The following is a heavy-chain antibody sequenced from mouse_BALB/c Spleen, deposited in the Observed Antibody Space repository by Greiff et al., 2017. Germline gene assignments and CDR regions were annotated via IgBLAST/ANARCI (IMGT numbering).Heavy chain of an antibody. J-gene: IGHJ3*01. D-gene: IGHD1-1*01. CDR1: GYSITSDYA. V-gene: IGHV3-2*02. CDR2: ISYSGST. Sequence: DVKLVESGPGLVKPSQSLSLTCTVTGYSITSDYAWNWIRQFPGNKLEWMGYISYSGSTSYNPSLKSRISITRDTSKNQFFLQLNSVTTEDTATYYCARSTYYGSSYGAYWGQGTLVTVSA. CDR3: ARSTYYGSSYGAY.